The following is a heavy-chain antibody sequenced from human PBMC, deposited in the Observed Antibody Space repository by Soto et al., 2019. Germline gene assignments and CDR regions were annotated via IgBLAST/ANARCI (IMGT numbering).Heavy chain of an antibody. CDR2: FDPEDGET. D-gene: IGHD3-22*01. J-gene: IGHJ4*02. V-gene: IGHV1-24*01. CDR1: GYTLTELS. CDR3: ATVVLADYYDSSGRFDY. Sequence: ASVKVSCKVSGYTLTELSMHWVRQAPGKGLEWMGGFDPEDGETIYAQKFQGRVTMTEDTFTDTAYMELSSLRSEDTAVYYCATVVLADYYDSSGRFDYWGQGTLVTVSS.